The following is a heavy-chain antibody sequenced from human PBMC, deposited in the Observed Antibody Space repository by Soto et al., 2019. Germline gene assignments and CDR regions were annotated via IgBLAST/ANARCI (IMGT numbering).Heavy chain of an antibody. Sequence: EVQLVESGGGLVKPGGSLRLSCAASGFTFSNAWMSWVRQAPGKGLEWVGRIKSKTDGGTTDYAAPVKGRFTISRDDSKNTLYLQMNSLKTEDTAGYYCTTSYIWGSNVAYWGQGTLVTVSS. CDR1: GFTFSNAW. CDR3: TTSYIWGSNVAY. D-gene: IGHD3-16*01. V-gene: IGHV3-15*01. CDR2: IKSKTDGGTT. J-gene: IGHJ4*02.